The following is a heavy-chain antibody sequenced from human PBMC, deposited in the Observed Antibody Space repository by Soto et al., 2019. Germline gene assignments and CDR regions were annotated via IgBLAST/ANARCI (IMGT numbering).Heavy chain of an antibody. CDR1: GGSISSYY. Sequence: SETLSLTCTVSGGSISSYYWSWIRQPPGKGLEWIGYIYYSGSTNYNPSLKSRVTISVDTSKNQFSLKLSSVTAADTAVYYCARLPYCSSTSCYVVWGQGTLVTVSS. CDR2: IYYSGST. J-gene: IGHJ4*02. V-gene: IGHV4-59*08. D-gene: IGHD2-2*01. CDR3: ARLPYCSSTSCYVV.